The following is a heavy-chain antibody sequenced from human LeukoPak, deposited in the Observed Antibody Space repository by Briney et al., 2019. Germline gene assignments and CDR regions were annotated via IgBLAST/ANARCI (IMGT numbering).Heavy chain of an antibody. V-gene: IGHV3-33*06. J-gene: IGHJ4*02. CDR2: IWYDGSNK. Sequence: GGSLRLSCAASGFTLSSYGMHWVRPAPGKGLEWVAVIWYDGSNKYYAESVKGRFTISRDNSKNTLYLQMNSLRAEDTAVYYCAKDYPTPAHWGQGTLVTVSS. CDR1: GFTLSSYG. CDR3: AKDYPTPAH.